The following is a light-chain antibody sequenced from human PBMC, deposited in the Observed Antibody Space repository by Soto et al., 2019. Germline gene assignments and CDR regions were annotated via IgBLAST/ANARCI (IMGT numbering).Light chain of an antibody. CDR1: QRVNSSY. V-gene: IGKV3-20*01. Sequence: ELVLTQSPGTLSLSPGERATLSCRASQRVNSSYLAWYQQKPGQAPRRLIYGAGNRATGIPDRFSGSGSETDFTLTISRLEPEDFAVYYCQQYGTSPLTFGGGTKVEIK. J-gene: IGKJ4*01. CDR3: QQYGTSPLT. CDR2: GAG.